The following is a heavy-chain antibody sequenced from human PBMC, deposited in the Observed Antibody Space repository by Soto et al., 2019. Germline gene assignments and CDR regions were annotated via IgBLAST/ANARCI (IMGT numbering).Heavy chain of an antibody. Sequence: PGGSLRLSCAASGFTFSSYSMNWVRQAPGKGLEWVSSISSSSSYIYYADSVKGRFTISRDNAKNSLYLQMNSLRAEDTAVYYCARSNGYCTNGVCWPYFDYWGQGTLVTVSS. J-gene: IGHJ4*02. D-gene: IGHD2-8*01. CDR1: GFTFSSYS. CDR3: ARSNGYCTNGVCWPYFDY. V-gene: IGHV3-21*01. CDR2: ISSSSSYI.